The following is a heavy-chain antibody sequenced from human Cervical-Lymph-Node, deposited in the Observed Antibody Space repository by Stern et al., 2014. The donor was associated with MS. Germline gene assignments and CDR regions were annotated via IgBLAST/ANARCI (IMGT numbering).Heavy chain of an antibody. J-gene: IGHJ6*02. CDR1: GGTFSSHA. CDR3: ATPAAVTVGSMDV. Sequence: VQLVQSGAEVMQPGSSVKVSCKASGGTFSSHAINWVRQAPGQGLEWVGGIIAIFDTPNYARKFKGRVTITADESTNTAHLELSSLRSDDTAVYYCATPAAVTVGSMDVWGQGTTVIVSS. CDR2: IIAIFDTP. V-gene: IGHV1-69*01. D-gene: IGHD2-21*02.